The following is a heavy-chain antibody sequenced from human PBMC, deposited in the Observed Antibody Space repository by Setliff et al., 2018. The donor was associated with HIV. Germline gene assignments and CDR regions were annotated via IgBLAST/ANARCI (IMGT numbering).Heavy chain of an antibody. CDR2: IRGYDGAT. J-gene: IGHJ4*02. CDR1: GFTFSGFA. CDR3: AKVGSSGYYEMCDY. D-gene: IGHD5-12*01. V-gene: IGHV3-23*01. Sequence: GGSLRLSCAASGFTFSGFAMTWVRQAPGKGLEWVTTIRGYDGATHYTDSVKGRFTISRDISRNTLYLQMNSLRVEDTAVYYCAKVGSSGYYEMCDYWGQGTLVTVSS.